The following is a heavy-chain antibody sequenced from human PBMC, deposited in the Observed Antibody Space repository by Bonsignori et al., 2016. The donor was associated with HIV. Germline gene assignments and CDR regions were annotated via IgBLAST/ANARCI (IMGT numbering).Heavy chain of an antibody. CDR1: GGSITGSYYY. CDR2: THYGGTT. D-gene: IGHD5-18*01. CDR3: ARGSDVYSYGRDVFPI. V-gene: IGHV4-39*07. J-gene: IGHJ3*02. Sequence: QLQLQESGPGLVKPSESLSLTCTVSGGSITGSYYYWGWIRQPQEGLEWIGSTHYGGTTHYNPSLKSRVTVSKDTSKNQFSLELSSVTAADTAVYYCARGSDVYSYGRDVFPIWGQGTVVTVSS.